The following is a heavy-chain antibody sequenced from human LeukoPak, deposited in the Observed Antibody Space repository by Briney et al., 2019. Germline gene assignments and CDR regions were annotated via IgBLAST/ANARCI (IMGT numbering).Heavy chain of an antibody. Sequence: SETLSLTCTVSGGSISSSSYYWGWIRQPPGKGLEWIGSIYYSGTTHYNLSLKSRVTIFVDTSKNQFSLKLSSVTAADTAVYYCARGAAWLAGIDYWGQGTLVTVSS. CDR1: GGSISSSSYY. CDR2: IYYSGTT. J-gene: IGHJ4*02. D-gene: IGHD6-19*01. CDR3: ARGAAWLAGIDY. V-gene: IGHV4-39*01.